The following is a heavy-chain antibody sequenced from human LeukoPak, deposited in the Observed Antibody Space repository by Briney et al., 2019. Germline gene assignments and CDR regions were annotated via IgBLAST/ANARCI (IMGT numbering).Heavy chain of an antibody. Sequence: GGSLGLSCAASGFIFSNYDFDWLRQAPGKGLEWVAAISSSSSYIYYADSLKGRFTIARDNAKNSLYLQLDSLSGEDTAVYYCTRGNLDGSPGDYWGQGTLVIVSS. CDR3: TRGNLDGSPGDY. CDR2: ISSSSSYI. D-gene: IGHD2/OR15-2a*01. J-gene: IGHJ4*02. CDR1: GFIFSNYD. V-gene: IGHV3-21*01.